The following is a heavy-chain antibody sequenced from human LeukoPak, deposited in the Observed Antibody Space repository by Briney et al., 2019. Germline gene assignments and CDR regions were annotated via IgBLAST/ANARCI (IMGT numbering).Heavy chain of an antibody. CDR3: ARDRIMIMFGGVSWFDP. CDR1: GYTFTSYY. D-gene: IGHD3-16*01. Sequence: GASVKVSCKASGYTFTSYYMHWVRQAPGQGLEWMGIINPSGGGTDYAQKFRGRVTMTRDTSISTAYMELSRLRSDDTAVYYCARDRIMIMFGGVSWFDPWGQGTLVSVSS. V-gene: IGHV1-2*02. J-gene: IGHJ5*02. CDR2: INPSGGGT.